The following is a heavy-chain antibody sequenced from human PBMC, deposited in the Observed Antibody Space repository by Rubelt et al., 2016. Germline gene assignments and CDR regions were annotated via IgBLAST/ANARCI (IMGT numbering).Heavy chain of an antibody. V-gene: IGHV1-3*01. CDR1: GYTFTSYA. CDR2: INAGNVNT. D-gene: IGHD2-21*01. CDR3: AREVMAISDY. J-gene: IGHJ4*02. Sequence: QVQLVQSGAEVKKPGASVKVSCKASGYTFTSYAMHWVRQAPGQRLEWMGWINAGNVNTKYSQKFQGRVTITRDTSASTAYMELRSLRSDDTAVYYCAREVMAISDYWGQGTLVTVSS.